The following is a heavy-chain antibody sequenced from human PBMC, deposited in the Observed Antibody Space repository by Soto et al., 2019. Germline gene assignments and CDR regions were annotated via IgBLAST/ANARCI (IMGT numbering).Heavy chain of an antibody. D-gene: IGHD3-3*01. Sequence: SVKVSCKASGGTFSSYAISWVRQAPGQGLEWMGGIIPIFGTANYAQKFQGRVTITADESTSTAYMELSSLRSEDTAVYYCARDQSTIFGVVIEYYYYGMDVWGQGTTVTISS. CDR1: GGTFSSYA. CDR3: ARDQSTIFGVVIEYYYYGMDV. CDR2: IIPIFGTA. V-gene: IGHV1-69*13. J-gene: IGHJ6*02.